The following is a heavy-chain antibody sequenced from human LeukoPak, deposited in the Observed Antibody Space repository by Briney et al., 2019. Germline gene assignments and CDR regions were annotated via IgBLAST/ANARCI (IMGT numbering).Heavy chain of an antibody. Sequence: GGSLRLSCAASGFTFITYAMTWVRQAPGKGLEWVSAISGSGSNTDYADSVKGRFTISRDNSKNTLYLQMNSLRAEDTAVYYCARAYDFTDYWGQGTLVTVSS. CDR1: GFTFITYA. J-gene: IGHJ4*02. CDR2: ISGSGSNT. CDR3: ARAYDFTDY. V-gene: IGHV3-23*01. D-gene: IGHD3/OR15-3a*01.